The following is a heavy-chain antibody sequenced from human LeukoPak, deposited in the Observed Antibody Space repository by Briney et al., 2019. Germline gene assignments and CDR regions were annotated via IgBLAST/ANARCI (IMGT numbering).Heavy chain of an antibody. CDR2: ISWDGGST. V-gene: IGHV3-43*01. J-gene: IGHJ1*01. D-gene: IGHD6-6*01. Sequence: GGSLRLSCAASGFTFDDYTMHWVRQAPGKGLEWVSLISWDGGSTYYADSVKGRFTISRDNSKNSLYLQMNSLRTEDTALYYCAKEPQQLVSSFYFQHWGQGTLVTVSS. CDR1: GFTFDDYT. CDR3: AKEPQQLVSSFYFQH.